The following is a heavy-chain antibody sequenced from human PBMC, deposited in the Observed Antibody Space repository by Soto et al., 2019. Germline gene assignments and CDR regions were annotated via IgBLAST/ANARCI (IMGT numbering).Heavy chain of an antibody. D-gene: IGHD5-12*01. V-gene: IGHV3-7*03. CDR1: GFIFSSYW. J-gene: IGHJ4*02. Sequence: PGGSLRLSCAGSGFIFSSYWMSWVRQAPGKGLEWVANIKKDGSDKYYVDSVKGRFTISRDNTRNSLYLQMSGLRAEDTAVYYCARDGGGYDYWGQGTLVTVSS. CDR2: IKKDGSDK. CDR3: ARDGGGYDY.